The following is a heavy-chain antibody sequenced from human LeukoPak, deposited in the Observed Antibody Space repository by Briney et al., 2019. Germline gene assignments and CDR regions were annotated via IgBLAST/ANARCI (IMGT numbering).Heavy chain of an antibody. J-gene: IGHJ5*02. CDR1: GGSISSYY. Sequence: PSETLSLTCTVSGGSISSYYWSWIRQPPGKGLEWIGYISYSGSTHYNSSLTSRVAISLDTSKSQFSLKLSSVTAADTAVYYCAREFNWFDPWGQGILVTVSS. V-gene: IGHV4-59*01. CDR2: ISYSGST. CDR3: AREFNWFDP.